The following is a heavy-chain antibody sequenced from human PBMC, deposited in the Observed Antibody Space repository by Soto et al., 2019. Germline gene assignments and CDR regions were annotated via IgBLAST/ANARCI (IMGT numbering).Heavy chain of an antibody. D-gene: IGHD6-13*01. J-gene: IGHJ5*02. V-gene: IGHV1-18*01. CDR3: ARADRRSSHQNWFDP. CDR1: GYTFTSYG. Sequence: ASVKVSCKASGYTFTSYGISWVRQAPGQGLEWMGWISAYNGNTNYAQKLQGRVTMTTDTSTSTAYMELRSLRSDDTAVYYCARADRRSSHQNWFDPWGRGTLVTVSS. CDR2: ISAYNGNT.